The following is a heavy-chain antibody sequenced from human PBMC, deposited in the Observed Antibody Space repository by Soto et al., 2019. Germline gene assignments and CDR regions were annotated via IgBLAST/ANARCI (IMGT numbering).Heavy chain of an antibody. CDR3: ARLIGYCSSTSCFRWFDP. Sequence: GASVKASCKASGYTFTSYAMHCVRQAPGQRLEWMGWINAGNGNTKYSQKFQGRVTITRDTSASTAYMELSSLRSEDTAVYYCARLIGYCSSTSCFRWFDPWGQGTLVTVSS. D-gene: IGHD2-2*01. CDR1: GYTFTSYA. CDR2: INAGNGNT. J-gene: IGHJ5*02. V-gene: IGHV1-3*01.